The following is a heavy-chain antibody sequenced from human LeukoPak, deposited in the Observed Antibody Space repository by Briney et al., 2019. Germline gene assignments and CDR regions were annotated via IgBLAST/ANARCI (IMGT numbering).Heavy chain of an antibody. CDR1: GYTFTSYD. CDR3: AIDPQGPDYGGNPR. Sequence: ASVKVSCKASGYTFTSYDINWVRQATGQGLEWMGWMNPNSGNTGYAQKFQGRVTMTRNTSISTAYMELSSLRSEDTAVYYCAIDPQGPDYGGNPRWGQGTLVTVSS. D-gene: IGHD4-23*01. J-gene: IGHJ4*02. V-gene: IGHV1-8*01. CDR2: MNPNSGNT.